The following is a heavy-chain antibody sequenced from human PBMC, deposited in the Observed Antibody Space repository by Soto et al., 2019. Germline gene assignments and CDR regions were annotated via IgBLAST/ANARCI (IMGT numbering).Heavy chain of an antibody. V-gene: IGHV3-11*05. J-gene: IGHJ4*02. CDR2: ISSSTSHT. CDR1: GFTFSDYY. D-gene: IGHD6-13*01. Sequence: QVQLVESGGGLVKPGVSLRLSCAVSGFTFSDYYMTWIRQAPGKVLEWVSYISSSTSHTNYADSVKCRFTISRDNAKNSLFLQMNSLRAEDTAVYYCARGRGAAADYFDFWGQGTLVTVSS. CDR3: ARGRGAAADYFDF.